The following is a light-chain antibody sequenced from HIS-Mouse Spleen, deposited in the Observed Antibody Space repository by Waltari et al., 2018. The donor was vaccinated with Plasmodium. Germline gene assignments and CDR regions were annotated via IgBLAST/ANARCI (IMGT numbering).Light chain of an antibody. J-gene: IGKJ4*01. CDR1: PSVLYSSNNKNY. CDR2: WAS. V-gene: IGKV4-1*01. Sequence: DIVMTKSPDSLAVSLGERATIHSTSSPSVLYSSNNKNYLAWYQQKPGQPPKLLIYWASTRESGVPDRFSGSGSGTDFTLTISSLQAEDVAVYYCQQYYSTPLTFGGGTKVEIK. CDR3: QQYYSTPLT.